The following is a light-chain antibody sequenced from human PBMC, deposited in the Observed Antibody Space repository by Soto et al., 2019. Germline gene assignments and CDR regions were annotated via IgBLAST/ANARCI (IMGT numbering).Light chain of an antibody. Sequence: DIQMTQSPSSLSASVGDRVTITCRASQVIGNDLGWFQQKPGQAPKRLIYAASFLQSGVPSRFSGSGSGTEFTLTISSLQPDDFATYYCLQHKTYPWTFGQGTTVAIK. CDR3: LQHKTYPWT. V-gene: IGKV1-17*01. CDR2: AAS. CDR1: QVIGND. J-gene: IGKJ1*01.